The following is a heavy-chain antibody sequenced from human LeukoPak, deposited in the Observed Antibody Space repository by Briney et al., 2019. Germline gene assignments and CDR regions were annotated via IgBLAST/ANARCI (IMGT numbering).Heavy chain of an antibody. J-gene: IGHJ5*02. Sequence: GESLKISCKGSGYSINNYWIGWVRQMPGKGLEWMGIIYPADSDIRYSPSFQGQVTISADKSISTAYLQWSSLKASDTAMYYCARQEYCSGGSCYTWFDPWGQGTLVTISS. V-gene: IGHV5-51*01. CDR3: ARQEYCSGGSCYTWFDP. CDR2: IYPADSDI. CDR1: GYSINNYW. D-gene: IGHD2-15*01.